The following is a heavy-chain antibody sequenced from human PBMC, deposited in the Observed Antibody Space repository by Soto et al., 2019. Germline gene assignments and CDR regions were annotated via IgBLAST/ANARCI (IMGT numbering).Heavy chain of an antibody. CDR1: GYIITDYY. J-gene: IGHJ4*02. V-gene: IGHV1-2*02. D-gene: IGHD5-12*01. CDR2: INPNSGGT. Sequence: QVQLVQSGAEVKKPGASVKVSCKASGYIITDYYMHWVRQAPGQGLEWMGYINPNSGGTNYAQNFQGRVTLTRDTSINTAYMELSSMRSDDTATDYGARNCEKWIDGSDSWGQGTLVTVSS. CDR3: ARNCEKWIDGSDS.